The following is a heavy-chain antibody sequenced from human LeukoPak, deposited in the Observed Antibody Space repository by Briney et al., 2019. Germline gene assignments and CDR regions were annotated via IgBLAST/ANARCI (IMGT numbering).Heavy chain of an antibody. CDR3: ARVGMVRGVMPEYYFDY. D-gene: IGHD3-10*01. V-gene: IGHV1-69*13. J-gene: IGHJ4*02. Sequence: SVKVSCKASGYTFTGYYMHWVRQAPGQGLEWMGGIIPIFGTANYAQKFQGRVTITADESTSTAYMELSSLRSEDTAVYYCARVGMVRGVMPEYYFDYWGQGTLVTVSS. CDR2: IIPIFGTA. CDR1: GYTFTGYY.